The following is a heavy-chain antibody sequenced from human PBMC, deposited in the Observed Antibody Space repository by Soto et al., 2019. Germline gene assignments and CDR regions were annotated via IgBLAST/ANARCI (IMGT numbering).Heavy chain of an antibody. J-gene: IGHJ6*02. Sequence: PSEALSVTCTVSGGSISRSSYYWGWIRQPPGKGLEWIGSIYYSGSTYYNPSLKSRVTISVDTSKNQFSLKLSSVTAADTAVYYCASQQLASYYYGMDVWGQGTTVTAP. CDR1: GGSISRSSYY. V-gene: IGHV4-39*01. D-gene: IGHD6-13*01. CDR3: ASQQLASYYYGMDV. CDR2: IYYSGST.